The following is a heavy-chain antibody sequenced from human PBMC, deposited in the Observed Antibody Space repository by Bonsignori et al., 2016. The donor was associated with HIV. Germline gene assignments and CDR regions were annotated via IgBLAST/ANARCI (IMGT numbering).Heavy chain of an antibody. J-gene: IGHJ4*02. Sequence: GGSLRLSCDGSGFTFSNYGIHWVRQAPGKGLEWLATISFDGSAKFYADSVKGRFTISRDSSKNTVYLQMNSLRVDDTSVYYCAKALGVGAFMGGAEFDYWGQGTLVTVSS. V-gene: IGHV3-30*18. D-gene: IGHD1-26*01. CDR1: GFTFSNYG. CDR2: ISFDGSAK. CDR3: AKALGVGAFMGGAEFDY.